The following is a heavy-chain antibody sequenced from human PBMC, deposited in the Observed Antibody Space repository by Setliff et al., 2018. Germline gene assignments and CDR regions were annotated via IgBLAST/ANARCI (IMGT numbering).Heavy chain of an antibody. V-gene: IGHV1-2*02. Sequence: WASVKVSCKASGNRFTDYFLHWVRQAPGQGLEWMGWINPNSGDTHSAQKFQGRVTMTRDTSINTAYMELSSLTSDDTAVYYCARSTSWFSTNYWGQGTPVTVSS. J-gene: IGHJ4*02. D-gene: IGHD2-2*01. CDR1: GNRFTDYF. CDR3: ARSTSWFSTNY. CDR2: INPNSGDT.